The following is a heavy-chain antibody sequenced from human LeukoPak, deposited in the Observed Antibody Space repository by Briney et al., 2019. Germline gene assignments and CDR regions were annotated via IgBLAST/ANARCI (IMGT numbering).Heavy chain of an antibody. D-gene: IGHD3-22*01. CDR3: ARDQYYDVSTYYEIDY. Sequence: SETLSLTCSVSGVSISSGSNYWGWIRQPPGKTLEWIGSIYSSGSTYYNSSLKSRVIILIDTSKNHFSLTLSSVTAADTAVYYCARDQYYDVSTYYEIDYWGQGTLVTVSS. CDR1: GVSISSGSNY. J-gene: IGHJ4*02. CDR2: IYSSGST. V-gene: IGHV4-39*07.